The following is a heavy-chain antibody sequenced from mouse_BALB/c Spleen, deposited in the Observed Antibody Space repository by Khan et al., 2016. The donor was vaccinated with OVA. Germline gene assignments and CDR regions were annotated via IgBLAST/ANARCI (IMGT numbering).Heavy chain of an antibody. V-gene: IGHV3-2*02. CDR3: ARKDYYDYDPFPY. CDR2: INYSGNT. J-gene: IGHJ3*01. D-gene: IGHD2-4*01. CDR1: GYSITSEYA. Sequence: EVQLQESGPGLVKPSQSLSLTCTVTGYSITSEYAWNWIRQFPGNKLEWMGYINYSGNTRFNPSLKSRTSITRDTSKNQFFLQLNSVTTEDTATXYCARKDYYDYDPFPYWGQGTLVTVSA.